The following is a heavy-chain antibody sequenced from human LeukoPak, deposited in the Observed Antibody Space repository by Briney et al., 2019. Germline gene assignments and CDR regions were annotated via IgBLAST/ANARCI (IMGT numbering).Heavy chain of an antibody. V-gene: IGHV1-69*10. CDR2: INPILGIA. Sequence: GASVKVPCKASGYTFTGYRMHWVRQAPGQGLEWMGWINPILGIANYAQKFQSRVTITADKSTSTAYMELSSLRSEDTAVYYCARDQGSGGSGWYRGGYFDLWGRGTLVTVSS. CDR1: GYTFTGYR. D-gene: IGHD6-19*01. J-gene: IGHJ2*01. CDR3: ARDQGSGGSGWYRGGYFDL.